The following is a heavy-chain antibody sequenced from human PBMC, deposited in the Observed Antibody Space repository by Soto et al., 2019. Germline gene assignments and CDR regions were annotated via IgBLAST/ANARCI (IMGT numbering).Heavy chain of an antibody. J-gene: IGHJ5*02. D-gene: IGHD2-2*01. CDR1: GGSFNGYY. Sequence: TLSLTCAVYGGSFNGYYGNWIRQPPGKGLEWIGEINHSGITNYNPSLKSRVTISVDTSKNQFSLKLSSVTAADTAVYYCARGSRDIVVVPAAPERRFWFDPWGQGTLVTVSS. CDR3: ARGSRDIVVVPAAPERRFWFDP. V-gene: IGHV4-34*01. CDR2: INHSGIT.